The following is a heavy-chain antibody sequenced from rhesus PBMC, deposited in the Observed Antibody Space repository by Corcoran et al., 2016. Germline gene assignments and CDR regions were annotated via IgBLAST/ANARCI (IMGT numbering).Heavy chain of an antibody. D-gene: IGHD3-34*01. CDR2: IYWDDSK. J-gene: IGHJ4*01. V-gene: IGHV2-95*01. CDR1: GFSINTAGAG. CDR3: ARVWGY. Sequence: QVTLKESGPALVKPTQTLTLTCTFSGFSINTAGAGVGGIRQPPGKALEWLASIYWDDSKYYSKSLKTMLSISKDTTKNQVVLTMTNMDPVDTATYYCARVWGYWGQGVLVTVSS.